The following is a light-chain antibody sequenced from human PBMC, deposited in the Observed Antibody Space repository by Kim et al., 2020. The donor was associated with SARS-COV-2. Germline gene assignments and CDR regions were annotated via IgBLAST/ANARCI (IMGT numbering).Light chain of an antibody. V-gene: IGLV1-44*01. CDR3: AAWDDSLNAYV. J-gene: IGLJ1*01. Sequence: ELTQPPSASGTPGQRVTISCSGSSSNIGSNTVKWYQQLPGTAPKLLIYSNYQRPSGVPDRFSGSKSGTSASLDISGLQSEDEADYYCAAWDDSLNAYVFGTGTKVTVL. CDR1: SSNIGSNT. CDR2: SNY.